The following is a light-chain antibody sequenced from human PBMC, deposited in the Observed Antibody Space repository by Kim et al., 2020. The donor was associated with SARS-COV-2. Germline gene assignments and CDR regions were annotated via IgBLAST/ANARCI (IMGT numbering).Light chain of an antibody. V-gene: IGKV3-20*01. CDR3: QHYRSSPPVTT. Sequence: PGDRATLSCRASQSVNSRDLSWYQQTRDHARILLMYGTSSAASGTPDMCGGSSCGTVFSLTISRLEAEYAAVYYCQHYRSSPPVTTFGGG. CDR2: GTS. J-gene: IGKJ4*01. CDR1: QSVNSRD.